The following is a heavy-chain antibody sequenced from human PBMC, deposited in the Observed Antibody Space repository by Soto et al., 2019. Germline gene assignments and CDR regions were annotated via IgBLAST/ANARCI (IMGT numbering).Heavy chain of an antibody. Sequence: SETLSLTCTVSGGSISSGCYYWSWIRQHPGKGLEWIGYIYYSGSTYYNPSLKSRVTISVDTSKNQFSLKLSSGTAADTAVYYCASDPKGITGTTGYYYYGMDVWGQGTTVTVSS. CDR2: IYYSGST. J-gene: IGHJ6*02. CDR3: ASDPKGITGTTGYYYYGMDV. CDR1: GGSISSGCYY. D-gene: IGHD1-7*01. V-gene: IGHV4-31*03.